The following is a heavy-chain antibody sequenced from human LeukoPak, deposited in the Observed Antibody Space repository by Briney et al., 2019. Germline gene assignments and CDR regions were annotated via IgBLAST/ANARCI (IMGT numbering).Heavy chain of an antibody. CDR2: ISDSGST. D-gene: IGHD3-10*01. CDR3: ARLKVAMVRGVPYFDY. CDR1: GGAINNDDYY. V-gene: IGHV4-39*01. J-gene: IGHJ4*02. Sequence: PSETLSLTCTVTGGAINNDDYYWSWIRQPPGKGLEWIGIISDSGSTRYSPSLSSRVSISVDTSKNQFSLRLTSVTAADTALYYCARLKVAMVRGVPYFDYWGQGALVTVSS.